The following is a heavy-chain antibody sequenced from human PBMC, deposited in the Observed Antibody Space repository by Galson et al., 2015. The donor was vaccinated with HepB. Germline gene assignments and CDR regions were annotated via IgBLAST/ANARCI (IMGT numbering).Heavy chain of an antibody. CDR1: GFTFGDLG. CDR2: IDWTSNRI. CDR3: AKGGGRSRNYCIEY. Sequence: SLSLSCAASGFTFGDLGMHRVRQAPGKGLEWVSGIDWTSNRIGYADSVKGRFTISRENAENSLYLQMNSLRGDDTALYFCAKGGGRSRNYCIEYWGLGTMVTVSS. V-gene: IGHV3-9*01. J-gene: IGHJ3*01. D-gene: IGHD4-11*01.